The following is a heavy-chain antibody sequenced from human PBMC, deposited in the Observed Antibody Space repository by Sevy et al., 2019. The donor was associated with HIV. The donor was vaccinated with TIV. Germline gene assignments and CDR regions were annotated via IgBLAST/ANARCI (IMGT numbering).Heavy chain of an antibody. Sequence: GGSLRLSCAASGFTFSSYWMHWVRQAPGKGLVWVSRINSDGSSTSYADSVKGRFTISRDNAKKTLYLQMNSLRAEDTAVYYCARKYYGDYVYYYYGMDVWGQGTTVTVSS. CDR2: INSDGSST. CDR1: GFTFSSYW. CDR3: ARKYYGDYVYYYYGMDV. J-gene: IGHJ6*02. V-gene: IGHV3-74*01. D-gene: IGHD4-17*01.